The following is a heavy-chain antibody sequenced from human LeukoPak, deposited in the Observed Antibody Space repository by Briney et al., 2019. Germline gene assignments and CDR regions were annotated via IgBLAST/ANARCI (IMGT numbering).Heavy chain of an antibody. Sequence: PSETLSLTCTVSGGSISSSSYYWGWIRQPPGKGLEWIGSIHYSGSTYYNPSLKSRVTISVDTSKNQFSLKLSSVTAADTAVYYCARKQGAATERAVYYYGMDVWGQGTTVTVSS. V-gene: IGHV4-39*01. J-gene: IGHJ6*02. CDR3: ARKQGAATERAVYYYGMDV. CDR2: IHYSGST. D-gene: IGHD2-15*01. CDR1: GGSISSSSYY.